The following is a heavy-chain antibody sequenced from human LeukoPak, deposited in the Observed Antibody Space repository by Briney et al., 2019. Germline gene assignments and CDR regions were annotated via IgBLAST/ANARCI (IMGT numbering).Heavy chain of an antibody. V-gene: IGHV3-11*04. CDR3: AGGSSTDSYYFDY. Sequence: PGGSLRLSCAASGFTFSDYYMSWIRQAPGKGLEWVSYISSSGSTIYYADSVKGRFTISRDNAQNSVFLQMNSLRLEDTAVYFCAGGSSTDSYYFDYWGQGTLVTVSS. J-gene: IGHJ4*02. CDR1: GFTFSDYY. CDR2: ISSSGSTI. D-gene: IGHD2-2*01.